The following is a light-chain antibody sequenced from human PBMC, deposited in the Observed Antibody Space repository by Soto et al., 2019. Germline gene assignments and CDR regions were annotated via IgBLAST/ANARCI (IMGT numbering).Light chain of an antibody. J-gene: IGLJ3*02. CDR3: AAWDDSLSVL. Sequence: QSVLTQPPSASGTPGQRVTISCSGSSSNIGSNYVYWYQQLPGTAPKLLIYRNNQRPSGVPDQFSGSKSGTSASLAISGLRSEDEADYYCAAWDDSLSVLFGGGTQLTVL. V-gene: IGLV1-47*01. CDR2: RNN. CDR1: SSNIGSNY.